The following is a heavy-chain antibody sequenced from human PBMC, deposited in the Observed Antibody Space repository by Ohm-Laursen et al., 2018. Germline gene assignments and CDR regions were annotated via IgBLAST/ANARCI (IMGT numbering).Heavy chain of an antibody. J-gene: IGHJ4*02. D-gene: IGHD6-19*01. CDR2: IYYSGST. V-gene: IGHV4-59*01. Sequence: GTLSLTWSVSGDSISSYYWSWVRQPPGKGLEWIGYIYYSGSTNSNPYLENRVTISVDTSKNQFSLKLSPMTAADTAVYYCAKSPRGWYSLFDTWGQGTLVTVSS. CDR3: AKSPRGWYSLFDT. CDR1: GDSISSYY.